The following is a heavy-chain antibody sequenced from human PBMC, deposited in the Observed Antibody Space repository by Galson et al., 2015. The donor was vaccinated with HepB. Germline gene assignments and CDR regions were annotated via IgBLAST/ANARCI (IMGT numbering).Heavy chain of an antibody. J-gene: IGHJ6*02. Sequence: CAISGDSVSSNSAAWNRIRQSPSRGLEWLGRTYYRSKWYNDYAVSVKSRITINPDTSKNQFSLQLNSVTPEDTAVYYCAREVGEYYGSGSYYYPFLGLRYSYGMDVWGQGTTVTVSS. V-gene: IGHV6-1*01. D-gene: IGHD3-10*01. CDR1: GDSVSSNSAA. CDR2: TYYRSKWYN. CDR3: AREVGEYYGSGSYYYPFLGLRYSYGMDV.